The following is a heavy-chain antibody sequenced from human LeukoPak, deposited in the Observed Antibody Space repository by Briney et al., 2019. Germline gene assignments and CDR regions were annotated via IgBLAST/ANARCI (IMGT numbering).Heavy chain of an antibody. CDR1: GFTFSSYA. CDR2: ISYDGSNK. J-gene: IGHJ3*01. V-gene: IGHV3-30-3*01. CDR3: ARDRVDIAVAGTTFDV. Sequence: GRSLRLSCAASGFTFSSYAMHWVRQAPGKGLEWVAVISYDGSNKYYADSVKGRFTISRDNSKNTLFLQMSSLTSEDTNVYYCARDRVDIAVAGTTFDVWGQGTMVTVSS. D-gene: IGHD6-19*01.